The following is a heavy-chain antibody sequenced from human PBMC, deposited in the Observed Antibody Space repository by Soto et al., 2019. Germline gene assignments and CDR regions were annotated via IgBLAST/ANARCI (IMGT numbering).Heavy chain of an antibody. V-gene: IGHV4-31*03. Sequence: QVQLQESGPGLVKPSQTLSLTCTVSGGSISSGAYYWSWIRQHPGKGLEWIGYIYYSGRTYSNPSLKSRVAISVDKSKNQFSLKLSSVTAADTAVYYCAAVRQHYFDFWGQGTLVTVSS. CDR3: AAVRQHYFDF. D-gene: IGHD1-1*01. CDR2: IYYSGRT. CDR1: GGSISSGAYY. J-gene: IGHJ4*02.